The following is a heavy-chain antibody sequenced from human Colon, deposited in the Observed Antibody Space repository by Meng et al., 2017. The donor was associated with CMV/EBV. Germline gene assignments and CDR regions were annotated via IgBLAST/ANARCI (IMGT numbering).Heavy chain of an antibody. CDR1: GFAFSSYA. CDR3: AKGGTYLDP. CDR2: NGGDGRST. V-gene: IGHV3-23*01. J-gene: IGHJ2*01. Sequence: GESLKISCAASGFAFSSYAMSWVRQAPGKGLQWVSANGGDGRSTYYADSVKGRFTISRDNSKNTLYLEMNSLRADDTAVYYCAKGGTYLDPWGRGTLVTVSS. D-gene: IGHD1-1*01.